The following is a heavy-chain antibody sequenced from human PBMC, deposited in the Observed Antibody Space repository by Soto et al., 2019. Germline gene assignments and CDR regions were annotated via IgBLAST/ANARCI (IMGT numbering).Heavy chain of an antibody. J-gene: IGHJ5*02. D-gene: IGHD5-18*01. CDR2: IFYSGGT. CDR1: GGSISNYY. V-gene: IGHV4-59*01. Sequence: SETLSLTCTVSGGSISNYYWSWIRQPPGRGLEWIGHIFYSGGTNYNPAPKSRVTISVDTSKSPFSLQMSSVTAADTGGYYCGKDSGYNYGYFRWFAPGGKRPLVTVPP. CDR3: GKDSGYNYGYFRWFAP.